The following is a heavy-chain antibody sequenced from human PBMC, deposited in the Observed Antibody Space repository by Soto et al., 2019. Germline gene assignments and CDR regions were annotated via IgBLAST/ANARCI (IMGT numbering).Heavy chain of an antibody. CDR3: ARYNWNDGFDY. CDR2: ISSGGSAI. CDR1: RFTSNTNE. V-gene: IGHV3-48*03. Sequence: GGPLRLSCAASRFTSNTNEMSWVRQAPGKGLEWVSYISSGGSAIYYADSVKGRFTISRDNAKNSLYLQMNSLRSDDTAVYYCARYNWNDGFDYWGQGTLVTVSS. J-gene: IGHJ4*02. D-gene: IGHD1-1*01.